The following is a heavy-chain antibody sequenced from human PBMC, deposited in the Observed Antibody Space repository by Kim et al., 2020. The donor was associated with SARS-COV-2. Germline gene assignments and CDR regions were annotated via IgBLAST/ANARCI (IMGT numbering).Heavy chain of an antibody. V-gene: IGHV1-46*01. CDR3: AREASEYPGPDY. CDR1: GYTFTSYY. D-gene: IGHD6-6*01. Sequence: ASVKVSCKASGYTFTSYYMHWVRQAPGQGLEWMGKINPSGGSTSYAQKFQGRVTMTRDTSTSTVYMELSSLRSEDTAVYYCAREASEYPGPDYWGQGTLVTVSS. J-gene: IGHJ4*02. CDR2: INPSGGST.